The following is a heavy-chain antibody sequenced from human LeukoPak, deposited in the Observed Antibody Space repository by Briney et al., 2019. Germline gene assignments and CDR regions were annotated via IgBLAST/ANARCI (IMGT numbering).Heavy chain of an antibody. V-gene: IGHV1-24*01. CDR3: ATSPPMLYGSGSYSDY. Sequence: ASVKVSCKVSGYTLTELSMHWVRQAPGKGLEWMGGFDPEDGETIYAQKFQGRVTMTEDTSTDTAYMELSSLRSEDTAVYYCATSPPMLYGSGSYSDYWGQGTLVTVSS. D-gene: IGHD3-10*01. CDR1: GYTLTELS. J-gene: IGHJ4*02. CDR2: FDPEDGET.